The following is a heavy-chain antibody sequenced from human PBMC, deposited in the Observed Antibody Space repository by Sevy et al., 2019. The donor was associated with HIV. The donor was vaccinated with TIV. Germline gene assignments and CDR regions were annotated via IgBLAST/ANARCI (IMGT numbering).Heavy chain of an antibody. J-gene: IGHJ6*02. CDR3: ARKYHDTSGYPRYSMDV. V-gene: IGHV3-64*01. D-gene: IGHD3-22*01. Sequence: GGSLRLSCAASGFTFSTYAMCWVRQAPGKGLEYVSAISGGGGNTYYGTSVKGRFTVSRDNAKNTLYLQMGSLRAEDMAVYFCARKYHDTSGYPRYSMDVWGQGTTVTVSS. CDR2: ISGGGGNT. CDR1: GFTFSTYA.